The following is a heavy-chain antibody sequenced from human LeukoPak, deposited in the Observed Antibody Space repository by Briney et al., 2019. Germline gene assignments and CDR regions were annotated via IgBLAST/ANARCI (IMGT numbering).Heavy chain of an antibody. CDR3: ARDRGYSTFDI. J-gene: IGHJ3*02. D-gene: IGHD5-18*01. Sequence: GGSLRLSCAASGFTFSTYWMSWVRQAPGKGLEWVANINQDVSATSYVDPVKGRFTISRDNAKNSLYLQMNRLRVEDTAVYYCARDRGYSTFDIWGQGTMVTVSS. CDR2: INQDVSAT. V-gene: IGHV3-7*05. CDR1: GFTFSTYW.